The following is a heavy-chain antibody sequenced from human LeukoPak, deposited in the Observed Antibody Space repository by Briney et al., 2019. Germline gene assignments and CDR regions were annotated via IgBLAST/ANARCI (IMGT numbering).Heavy chain of an antibody. CDR2: INAGNGNT. J-gene: IGHJ4*02. CDR1: GYTFTSYG. Sequence: ASVKVSCKASGYTFTSYGISWVRQAPGQGLEWMGWINAGNGNTKYSQKFQGRVTITRDTSASTAYMELSSLRSEDTAVYYCARVMGTGYFDWLLYNFGYWGQGTLVTVSS. V-gene: IGHV1-3*01. D-gene: IGHD3-9*01. CDR3: ARVMGTGYFDWLLYNFGY.